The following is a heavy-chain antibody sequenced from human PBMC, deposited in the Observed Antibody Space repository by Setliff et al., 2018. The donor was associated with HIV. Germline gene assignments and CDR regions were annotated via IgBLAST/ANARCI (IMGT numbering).Heavy chain of an antibody. CDR1: GFTFSHAW. Sequence: GGSLRLSCAASGFTFSHAWMTWVRQAPGKGLEWVGRIKTKRDGETADYAAPVKGRFTISRDDSKNTLYLQMNSLKNEDTAVYYCTTNLPRPEALRQSGVDPWGQGALVTVSS. D-gene: IGHD3-10*01. V-gene: IGHV3-15*01. J-gene: IGHJ5*02. CDR2: IKTKRDGETA. CDR3: TTNLPRPEALRQSGVDP.